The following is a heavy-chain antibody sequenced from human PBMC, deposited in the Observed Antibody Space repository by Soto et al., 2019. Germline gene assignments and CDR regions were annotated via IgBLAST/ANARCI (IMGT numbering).Heavy chain of an antibody. CDR2: IIPIFGTA. V-gene: IGHV1-69*13. CDR3: ARDALKARVPDY. CDR1: GGTFSSYA. J-gene: IGHJ4*02. D-gene: IGHD3-10*01. Sequence: GASVKVSCKASGGTFSSYAISWVRQAPGQGLEWMGGIIPIFGTANYAQKFQGRVTITADESTSTAYMELSSLRSEDTAVYYCARDALKARVPDYWGQGTLVTSSS.